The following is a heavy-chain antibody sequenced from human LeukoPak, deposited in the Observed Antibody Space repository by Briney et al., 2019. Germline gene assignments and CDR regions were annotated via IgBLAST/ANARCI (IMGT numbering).Heavy chain of an antibody. CDR2: ISSSSSTI. CDR1: GFTFSSYS. Sequence: PGGSLRLSCAASGFTFSSYSMNLVRQAPGKGLEWVSYISSSSSTIYYADSVKGRFTISRDNAKNSLYLQMNSLRAEDTAVYYCARSKRIAVAGTVDYWGQGNPGHRLL. D-gene: IGHD6-19*01. CDR3: ARSKRIAVAGTVDY. J-gene: IGHJ4*02. V-gene: IGHV3-48*01.